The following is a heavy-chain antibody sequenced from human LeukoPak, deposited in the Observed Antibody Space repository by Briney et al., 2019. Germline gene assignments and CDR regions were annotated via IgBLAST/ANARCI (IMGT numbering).Heavy chain of an antibody. J-gene: IGHJ6*02. D-gene: IGHD6-19*01. Sequence: GGSLRLSCAASGFAFSSSAMHWVRQCPGKGLEWLAILSFDGSQMYYADSVRGRFTLSRDNSKNTLYLQMNSLTTEDTALYYCAKDPSSGWYRWSMDVWGQGTTVTVSS. CDR2: LSFDGSQM. V-gene: IGHV3-30*18. CDR3: AKDPSSGWYRWSMDV. CDR1: GFAFSSSA.